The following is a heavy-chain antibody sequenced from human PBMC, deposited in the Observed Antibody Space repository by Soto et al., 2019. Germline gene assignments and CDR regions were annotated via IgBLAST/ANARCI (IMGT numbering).Heavy chain of an antibody. Sequence: SETLSLTCAVSGYSISSSNWWGWIRQPPGKGLEWIGYIYYSGTTYYNPSLKSRVTMSVDTSKNQFSLYLNSVTAADTAVYYCARWVEVSLDYFDYWGQGTPVT. J-gene: IGHJ4*02. CDR2: IYYSGTT. CDR3: ARWVEVSLDYFDY. D-gene: IGHD2-15*01. CDR1: GYSISSSNW. V-gene: IGHV4-28*01.